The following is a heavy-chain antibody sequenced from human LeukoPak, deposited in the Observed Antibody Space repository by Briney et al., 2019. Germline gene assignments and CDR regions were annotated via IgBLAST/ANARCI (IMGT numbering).Heavy chain of an antibody. CDR3: AKRGVVIRVILVGFHKEAYYFDS. D-gene: IGHD3-22*01. J-gene: IGHJ4*02. Sequence: GGSLRLSFAASGITLGNYGMSWVRQAPGKGLEWFAGISDSGGTTNYADSVKGRFTIPRDNPRNTLYLKMNSQRAEDTAVYFCAKRGVVIRVILVGFHKEAYYFDSWGQGALVTVSS. V-gene: IGHV3-23*01. CDR1: GITLGNYG. CDR2: ISDSGGTT.